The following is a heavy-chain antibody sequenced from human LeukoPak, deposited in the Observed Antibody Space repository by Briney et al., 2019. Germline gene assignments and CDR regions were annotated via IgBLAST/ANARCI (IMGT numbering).Heavy chain of an antibody. D-gene: IGHD3-22*01. J-gene: IGHJ4*02. CDR2: ICDSGRTI. V-gene: IGHV3-11*01. Sequence: LSLTCTVSGDSISSDTYYWGWIRQAPGKGLEWVSYICDSGRTIYYADSVKGRFTISRDNAKNSVYLQMNNLRAEDTAVYYCARDRLGDYDHSGYYDKWGQGTLVTVSS. CDR3: ARDRLGDYDHSGYYDK. CDR1: GDSISSDTYY.